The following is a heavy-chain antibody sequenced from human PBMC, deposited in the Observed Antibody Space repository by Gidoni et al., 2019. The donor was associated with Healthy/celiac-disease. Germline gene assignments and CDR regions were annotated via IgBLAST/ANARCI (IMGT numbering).Heavy chain of an antibody. CDR3: TGSGSAQKVAY. CDR1: GLTVSGSA. V-gene: IGHV3-73*02. Sequence: EVQLVEAGGGCVQPGGSRKLSFASTGLTVSGSAMHWVRKASGKGLEWVGRIRSKANSYATAYAASVKGRFTSSRDDSKNTAYLQRNSLKTEDTAVYYCTGSGSAQKVAYWGQGTLVTVSS. J-gene: IGHJ4*02. D-gene: IGHD3-10*01. CDR2: IRSKANSYAT.